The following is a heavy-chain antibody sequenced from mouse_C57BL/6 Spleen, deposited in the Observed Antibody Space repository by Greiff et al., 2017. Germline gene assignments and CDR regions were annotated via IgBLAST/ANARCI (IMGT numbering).Heavy chain of an antibody. CDR3: AREGGVRAFDY. Sequence: VQLQESGAELVRPGTSVKVSCKASGYAFTNYLIEWVKQRPGQGLEWIGVINPGSGGTNYNEKFKGKATLTADKSSSTAYMQLSSLTSGDSAVYFCAREGGVRAFDYWGQGTTLTVSS. CDR2: INPGSGGT. V-gene: IGHV1-54*01. J-gene: IGHJ2*01. D-gene: IGHD5-1*01. CDR1: GYAFTNYL.